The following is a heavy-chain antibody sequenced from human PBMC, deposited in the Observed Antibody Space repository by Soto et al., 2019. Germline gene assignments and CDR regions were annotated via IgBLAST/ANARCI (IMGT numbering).Heavy chain of an antibody. D-gene: IGHD4-17*01. Sequence: QLRLQESGSGLVKPSQTLSLTCTVSGGSLSSGSFSWGWIRQPPGKGLEWIGYINYSGNTYYNPSPRRRVTISRDMSTNQFSLKLGSVTAADPAVYYCARGGGSTDYVANYYFDYWGRGTLVTVSS. CDR2: INYSGNT. V-gene: IGHV4-30-2*01. J-gene: IGHJ4*02. CDR1: GGSLSSGSFS. CDR3: ARGGGSTDYVANYYFDY.